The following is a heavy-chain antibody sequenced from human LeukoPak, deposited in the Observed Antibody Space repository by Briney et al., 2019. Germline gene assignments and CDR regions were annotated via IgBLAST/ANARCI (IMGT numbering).Heavy chain of an antibody. V-gene: IGHV4-4*07. CDR1: GGSISSYY. CDR3: ARQLGYCSSTSCYADKVDY. J-gene: IGHJ4*02. Sequence: SETQSLTCTVSGGSISSYYWGWIRQSAGNGLEWIGRIYTSGSTNYNPSLKSRVTISVDTSKNQFSLKLSSVTAADTAVYYCARQLGYCSSTSCYADKVDYWGQGTLVTVSS. CDR2: IYTSGST. D-gene: IGHD2-2*01.